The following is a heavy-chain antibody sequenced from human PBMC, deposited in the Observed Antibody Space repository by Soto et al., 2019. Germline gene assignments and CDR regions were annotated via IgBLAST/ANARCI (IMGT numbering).Heavy chain of an antibody. CDR3: ARPPLTIFRVVIYYCGMDV. CDR1: GFTFSSYA. V-gene: IGHV3-23*01. J-gene: IGHJ6*02. D-gene: IGHD3-3*01. CDR2: ISGSGGST. Sequence: VGSRRLSCAASGFTFSSYAMSWVRQAPGKGLEWVSAISGSGGSTYYADSVKGRFTISRDNSKNTLYLQMNSLRAEDTAVYYCARPPLTIFRVVIYYCGMDVWGQGTTDTVSS.